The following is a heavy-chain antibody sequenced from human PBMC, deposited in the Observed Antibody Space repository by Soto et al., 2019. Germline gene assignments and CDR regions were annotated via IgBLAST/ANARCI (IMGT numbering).Heavy chain of an antibody. CDR1: GFTFTDAY. J-gene: IGHJ4*02. CDR3: TTSSTGGLRFLH. V-gene: IGHV3-15*01. D-gene: IGHD3-3*01. Sequence: GGSLRLSCAGFGFTFTDAYFSWVRPAPGKGLEWVGRIKSRADGGTDYSAPVKGRFTISRDDSQTSLYLQMTRLRTEDTGIYYCTTSSTGGLRFLHWGQGALVTVSS. CDR2: IKSRADGGT.